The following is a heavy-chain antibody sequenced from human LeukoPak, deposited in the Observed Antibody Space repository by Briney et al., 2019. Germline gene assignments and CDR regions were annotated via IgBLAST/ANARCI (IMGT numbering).Heavy chain of an antibody. Sequence: ASVKVSCKASGGTFSSYAISWVRQAPGQGLEWMGGIIPIFGTANYAQKFQGRVTITADESTSTAYMELSSLRSEDTAVYYCAGDGDGYNRGWFDPWGQGTLVTVSS. J-gene: IGHJ5*02. V-gene: IGHV1-69*13. CDR2: IIPIFGTA. CDR1: GGTFSSYA. CDR3: AGDGDGYNRGWFDP. D-gene: IGHD5-24*01.